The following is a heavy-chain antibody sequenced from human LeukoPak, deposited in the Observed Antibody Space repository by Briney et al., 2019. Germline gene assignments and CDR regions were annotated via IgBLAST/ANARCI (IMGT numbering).Heavy chain of an antibody. CDR3: ARGPYYYGSGSYGGEFDY. J-gene: IGHJ4*02. CDR1: GGTFSSYA. D-gene: IGHD3-10*01. V-gene: IGHV1-69*05. CDR2: IIPIFGTA. Sequence: SVKVSCKASGGTFSSYAISWVRQAPGQGLEWMGGIIPIFGTANYAQKFQGRVTITTDESTSTAYMELSSLRSEDTAVYYCARGPYYYGSGSYGGEFDYWGQGTLVTVSS.